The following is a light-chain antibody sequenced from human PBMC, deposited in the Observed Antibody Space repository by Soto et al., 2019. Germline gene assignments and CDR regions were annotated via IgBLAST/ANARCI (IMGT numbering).Light chain of an antibody. CDR1: QSGSTS. V-gene: IGKV3-11*01. CDR2: DAS. J-gene: IGKJ5*01. CDR3: QKRSSAIT. Sequence: EIVLTQPPVTLSLSPGEIATLSCRASQSGSTSFAWYQQKPCQAPRLLIYDASNTATGTPARFTGSGSGTDFTLTINSLETEDFAIFYCQKRSSAITFGQGTRLETK.